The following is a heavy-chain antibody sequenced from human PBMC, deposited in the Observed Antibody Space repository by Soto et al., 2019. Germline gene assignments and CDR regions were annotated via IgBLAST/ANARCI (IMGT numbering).Heavy chain of an antibody. CDR3: ATSIAVAGTTFYYYYGMDV. Sequence: PGESLKISCKGSGYSFTSYWISWVRQMPGKGLEWMGRIDPSDSYTNYSPSFQGHVTTSADKSISTAYLQWSSLKASDTAMYYCATSIAVAGTTFYYYYGMDVWGQGTTVTVSS. D-gene: IGHD6-19*01. CDR2: IDPSDSYT. CDR1: GYSFTSYW. V-gene: IGHV5-10-1*01. J-gene: IGHJ6*02.